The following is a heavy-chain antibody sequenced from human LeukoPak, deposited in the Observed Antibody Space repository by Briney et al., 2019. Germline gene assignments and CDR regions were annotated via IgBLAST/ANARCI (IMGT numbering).Heavy chain of an antibody. J-gene: IGHJ6*04. CDR2: ISGSGGST. V-gene: IGHV3-23*01. CDR3: AELGITMIGGV. D-gene: IGHD3-10*02. Sequence: PGGSLRLSCAASGFTFSTYAMSWVRQAPGKGLEWVSVISGSGGSTYYADSVKGRFTISRDNAKNSLYLQMNSLRAEDTAVYYCAELGITMIGGVWGKGTTVTISS. CDR1: GFTFSTYA.